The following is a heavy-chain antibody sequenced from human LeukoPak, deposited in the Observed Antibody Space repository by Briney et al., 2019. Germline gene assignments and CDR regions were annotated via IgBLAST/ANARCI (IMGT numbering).Heavy chain of an antibody. V-gene: IGHV4-31*03. Sequence: SETLSLTCTVSGASISSGGYYWCWIRQHPGKGLEWIGYIYYSGSTYYNPSLKSRVTISVDTSKNQFSLKLSSVTAADTAVYYCARGGGYYDSSGYMSYWGQGTLVTVSS. D-gene: IGHD3-22*01. CDR2: IYYSGST. CDR3: ARGGGYYDSSGYMSY. CDR1: GASISSGGYY. J-gene: IGHJ4*02.